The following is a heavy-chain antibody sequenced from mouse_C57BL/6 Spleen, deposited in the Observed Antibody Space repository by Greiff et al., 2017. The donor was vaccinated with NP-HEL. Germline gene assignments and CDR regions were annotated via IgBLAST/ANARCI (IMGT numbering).Heavy chain of an antibody. CDR3: ARSNYGYFDV. J-gene: IGHJ1*03. Sequence: EVKLVESGGGLVQPGGSLSLSCAASGFTFTDYYMSWVRQPPGKALEWLGFIRNKANGYTTEYSASVRGRFTISRDNSQSILYLQMNGLRAEDSAAYYCARSNYGYFDVWGTGTTVTVSS. CDR2: IRNKANGYTT. V-gene: IGHV7-3*01. CDR1: GFTFTDYY. D-gene: IGHD2-5*01.